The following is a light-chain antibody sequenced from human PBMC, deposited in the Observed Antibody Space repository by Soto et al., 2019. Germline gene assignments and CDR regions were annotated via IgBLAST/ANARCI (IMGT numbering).Light chain of an antibody. V-gene: IGKV4-1*01. J-gene: IGKJ3*01. Sequence: EIVLTQSPGTLSLSPGERATLSCRASQSVSSNYLAWYQQKPGQPPKLLIYWASTRESGVPGRFSGSGSGTDFTLTISSLQAEDVAVYYCQQYYRTPFTFGPGTKVDFK. CDR2: WAS. CDR1: QSVSSNY. CDR3: QQYYRTPFT.